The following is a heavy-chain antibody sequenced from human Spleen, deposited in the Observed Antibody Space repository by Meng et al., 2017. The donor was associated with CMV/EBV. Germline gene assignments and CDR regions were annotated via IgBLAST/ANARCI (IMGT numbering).Heavy chain of an antibody. V-gene: IGHV3-21*01. CDR2: ISSSSSYI. D-gene: IGHD3-22*01. CDR1: GFTFSSYS. Sequence: GGSLRLSCAASGFTFSSYSMNWVRQAPGKGLEWVSPISSSSSYIYYADSVKGRFTISRDNAKNSLYLQMNSLRAEDTAVYYCARVSATGYYDSSGYRPGTAFDIWGQGTMVTVSS. CDR3: ARVSATGYYDSSGYRPGTAFDI. J-gene: IGHJ3*02.